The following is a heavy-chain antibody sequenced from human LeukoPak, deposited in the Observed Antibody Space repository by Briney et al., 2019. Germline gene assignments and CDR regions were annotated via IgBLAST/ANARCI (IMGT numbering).Heavy chain of an antibody. D-gene: IGHD3-16*01. CDR3: AQGVTVLWGSHLVS. Sequence: GGSLRLSCAASGFTFTSYAMSWVRQAPGKGLEWVSSISSSGGSTSDADSVKGRFTISRDNSKNTLYLQMNSLRVEDTAVYYCAQGVTVLWGSHLVSWGQGALVTVSS. J-gene: IGHJ5*02. CDR2: ISSSGGST. V-gene: IGHV3-23*01. CDR1: GFTFTSYA.